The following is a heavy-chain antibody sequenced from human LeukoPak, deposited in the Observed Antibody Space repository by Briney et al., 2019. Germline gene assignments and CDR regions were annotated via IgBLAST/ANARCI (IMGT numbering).Heavy chain of an antibody. V-gene: IGHV1-2*02. CDR2: INPNSGGT. D-gene: IGHD1-26*01. J-gene: IGHJ3*02. CDR1: GFTFSSYG. CDR3: ARDRSGSYYVGGGRLAFDI. Sequence: PGGSLRLSCAASGFTFSSYGMHWVRQAPGKGLEWVGWINPNSGGTNYAQKFQGRVTMTRDTSISTAYMELSRLRSDDTAVYYCARDRSGSYYVGGGRLAFDIWGQGTMVTVSS.